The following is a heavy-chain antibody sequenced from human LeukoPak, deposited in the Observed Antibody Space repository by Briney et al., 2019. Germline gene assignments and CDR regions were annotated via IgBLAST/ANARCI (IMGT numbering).Heavy chain of an antibody. D-gene: IGHD3-10*01. J-gene: IGHJ4*02. CDR3: ARAYCGSGSYRDY. CDR1: GFTFSSYS. V-gene: IGHV3-48*01. Sequence: PGGSLRLSCAASGFTFSSYSMNWVRQAPGKGLEWVSYISSSSTIYYADSVKGRFTISRDNAKNSLYLQMNSLRAEDTAVYYCARAYCGSGSYRDYWGQGTLVTVSS. CDR2: ISSSSTI.